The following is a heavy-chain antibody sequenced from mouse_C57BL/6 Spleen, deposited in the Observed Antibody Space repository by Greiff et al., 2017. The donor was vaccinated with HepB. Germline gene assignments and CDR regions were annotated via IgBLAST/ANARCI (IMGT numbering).Heavy chain of an antibody. D-gene: IGHD1-1*01. CDR2: INPNNGGT. CDR1: GYTFTDYY. V-gene: IGHV1-26*01. CDR3: AYITTVVPYAMDY. Sequence: EVQLQQSGPELVKPGASVKISCKASGYTFTDYYMNWVKQSHGKSLEWIGDINPNNGGTSYNQKFKGKATLTVDKSSSTAYMELRSLTSEDSAVYYCAYITTVVPYAMDYWGQGTSVTVSS. J-gene: IGHJ4*01.